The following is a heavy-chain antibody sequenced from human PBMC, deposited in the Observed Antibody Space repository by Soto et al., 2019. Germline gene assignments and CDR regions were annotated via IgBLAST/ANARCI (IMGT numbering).Heavy chain of an antibody. D-gene: IGHD3-3*01. CDR3: ARLPPKYDFWSGSRPGCFDH. J-gene: IGHJ4*02. CDR2: VSGSGCGT. CDR1: GFTFSSYA. Sequence: EVQLLESGGGLVQPGGSLRLSCAASGFTFSSYAMSWVRHAPGKGLEWVSTVSGSGCGTYYADSVKGRFTISRDNSKDPLYLNMDSLRAEDTAVYYCARLPPKYDFWSGSRPGCFDHWGLGTLLTVSS. V-gene: IGHV3-23*01.